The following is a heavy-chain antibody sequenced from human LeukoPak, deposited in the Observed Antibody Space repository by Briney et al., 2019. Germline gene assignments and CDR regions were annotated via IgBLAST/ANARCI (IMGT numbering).Heavy chain of an antibody. CDR3: ARDLGQMNALDL. CDR1: GFTFSDYY. Sequence: GGSLRLSCAASGFTFSDYYMSWIRQAPGKGLERVSYISSSGSTIDYADSVKGRFTVSRDNAKNSLYLQMNSLRAEDKAVYYCARDLGQMNALDLWGQGTMVTVSS. CDR2: ISSSGSTI. J-gene: IGHJ3*01. V-gene: IGHV3-11*01.